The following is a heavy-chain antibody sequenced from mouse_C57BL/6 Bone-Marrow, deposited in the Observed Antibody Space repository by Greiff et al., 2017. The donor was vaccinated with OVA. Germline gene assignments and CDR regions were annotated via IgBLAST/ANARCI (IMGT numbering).Heavy chain of an antibody. CDR2: IWRGGST. CDR3: ARKSIYDGLDY. V-gene: IGHV2-2*01. J-gene: IGHJ2*01. CDR1: GFSLTSYG. Sequence: QVQLQQSGPGLVQPSQSLSITCTVSGFSLTSYGVHWVRQSPGKGLEWLGVIWRGGSTDYNAAFISRLSISKDNSKSQVFFKMNSLQADDTAIYYCARKSIYDGLDYWGQGTTLTVSS. D-gene: IGHD2-1*01.